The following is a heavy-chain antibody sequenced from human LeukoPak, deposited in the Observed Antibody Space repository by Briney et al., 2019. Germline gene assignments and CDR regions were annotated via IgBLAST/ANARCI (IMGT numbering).Heavy chain of an antibody. J-gene: IGHJ6*02. V-gene: IGHV3-48*03. Sequence: EGSLRLSCAASGFTFSSYEMNWVRQAPGKGLEWVSYISSSGSTIYYADSVKGRFTISRDNAKNSLYLQMNSLRAEDTAVYYCARVARDVVVVAATMDVWGQGTTVTVSS. CDR3: ARVARDVVVVAATMDV. CDR1: GFTFSSYE. D-gene: IGHD2-15*01. CDR2: ISSSGSTI.